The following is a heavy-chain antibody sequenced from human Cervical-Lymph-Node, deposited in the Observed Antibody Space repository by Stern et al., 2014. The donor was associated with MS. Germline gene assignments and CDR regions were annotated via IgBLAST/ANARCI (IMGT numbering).Heavy chain of an antibody. D-gene: IGHD1-26*01. CDR3: ARAKWEVNYFDY. CDR2: IYYSGST. V-gene: IGHV4-59*01. CDR1: GGSISGYY. J-gene: IGHJ4*02. Sequence: QVQLQESGPGLVKPSGTLSLTCTVSGGSISGYYWSWIRQPPGKGLEWIGYIYYSGSTDYNPSLQSRVTISLDTSKNQFSLKLRSVTAADTAVYYCARAKWEVNYFDYWGQGTLVTVSS.